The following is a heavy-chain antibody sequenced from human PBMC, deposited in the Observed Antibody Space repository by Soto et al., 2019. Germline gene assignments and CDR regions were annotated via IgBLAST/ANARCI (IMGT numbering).Heavy chain of an antibody. J-gene: IGHJ5*02. Sequence: EVHLLDSGGGLVQQGGSLRLSCAASGFTFIDYAMSWVRQAPGKGLEWVATISTAGHSPFSADSVKGRFTISRDNSKNPLYLQMNSLRVEDTAFYFCAKGGSFGAILDAWGRGTLVTVSS. CDR1: GFTFIDYA. CDR3: AKGGSFGAILDA. D-gene: IGHD3-10*01. V-gene: IGHV3-23*01. CDR2: ISTAGHSP.